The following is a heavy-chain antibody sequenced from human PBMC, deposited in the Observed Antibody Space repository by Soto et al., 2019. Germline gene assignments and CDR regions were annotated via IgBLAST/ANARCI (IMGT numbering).Heavy chain of an antibody. D-gene: IGHD3-10*01. Sequence: GSSTKISSKASGVTSSSYAISWVRQAHGQGLEWMGGIIPIFGTANYAQKFQGRVTITADESTSTAYMELSSLRSEDTAVDYCAREETYGSGTRGAFDIWGQGTMVTVSS. V-gene: IGHV1-69*13. CDR1: GVTSSSYA. CDR2: IIPIFGTA. J-gene: IGHJ3*02. CDR3: AREETYGSGTRGAFDI.